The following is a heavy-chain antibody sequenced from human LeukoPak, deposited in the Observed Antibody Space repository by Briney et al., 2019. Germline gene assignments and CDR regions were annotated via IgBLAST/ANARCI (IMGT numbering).Heavy chain of an antibody. CDR1: GGSISSYY. Sequence: PSETLSLTCTVSGGSISSYYWSWIRQPPGKGLEWIGYIYYSGSTNYNPSLKSRVTISVDTSKNQFSLKLSSVTAADTAVYYCARGHRYCTNGVCYDYFDYWGQGTLVTVSS. D-gene: IGHD2-8*01. CDR3: ARGHRYCTNGVCYDYFDY. CDR2: IYYSGST. V-gene: IGHV4-59*12. J-gene: IGHJ4*02.